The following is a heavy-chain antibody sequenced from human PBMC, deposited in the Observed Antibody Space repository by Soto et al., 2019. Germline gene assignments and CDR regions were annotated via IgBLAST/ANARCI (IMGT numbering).Heavy chain of an antibody. Sequence: TSDTLALTCAVSCGSFSGYYCVCVRQPPGKGLEWIGSIYHSGNTYYNPSLKSRVTISLDTSKNQFSLRLTSVTAADTAMYYCARVKLAGRGSFHYWGQGTLVTSPQ. CDR2: IYHSGNT. CDR1: CGSFSGYY. J-gene: IGHJ4*02. CDR3: ARVKLAGRGSFHY. D-gene: IGHD3-3*02. V-gene: IGHV4-38-2*01.